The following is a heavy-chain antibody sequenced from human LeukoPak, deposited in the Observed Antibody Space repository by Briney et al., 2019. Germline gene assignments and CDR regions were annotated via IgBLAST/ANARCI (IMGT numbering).Heavy chain of an antibody. Sequence: PSETLSLTCTVSGDSTYNSIYYWAWIRQPPGEGLEWIGSIDYSGSTYYNPSLESRAAMSIDTSKNQFSLKLSSVTAADTAVYCCAREYILYRSGWFLDYWGQGTVVTVSS. CDR3: AREYILYRSGWFLDY. CDR1: GDSTYNSIYY. D-gene: IGHD6-19*01. V-gene: IGHV4-39*07. J-gene: IGHJ4*02. CDR2: IDYSGST.